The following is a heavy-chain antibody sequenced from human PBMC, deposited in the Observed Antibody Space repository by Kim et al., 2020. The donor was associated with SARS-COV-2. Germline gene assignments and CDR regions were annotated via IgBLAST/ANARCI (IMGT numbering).Heavy chain of an antibody. CDR2: IKNKDYGGNS. J-gene: IGHJ5*02. Sequence: GGSLRLSCAASGFTFGDYAMSWFRQAPGKGLEWVGVIKNKDYGGNSEYAATARGRFTISRDDSKSIAYLQMSSLKVEATGVYYCTRDEYGSGSPFEPWGQGTLVTVSS. D-gene: IGHD3-10*01. CDR1: GFTFGDYA. CDR3: TRDEYGSGSPFEP. V-gene: IGHV3-49*03.